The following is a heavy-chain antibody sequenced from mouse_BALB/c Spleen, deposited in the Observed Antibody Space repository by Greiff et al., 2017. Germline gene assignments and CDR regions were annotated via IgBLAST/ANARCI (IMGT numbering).Heavy chain of an antibody. D-gene: IGHD2-2*01. CDR3: ARDCPYGSWYFDV. Sequence: QVQLQQSGAELAKPGASVKMSCKASGYTFTSYWMHWVKQRPGQGLEWIGYINPSTGYTEYNQKFKDKATLTADKSSSTAYMQLSSLTSEDSAVYYCARDCPYGSWYFDVWGAGTTVTVSS. J-gene: IGHJ1*01. CDR1: GYTFTSYW. CDR2: INPSTGYT. V-gene: IGHV1-7*01.